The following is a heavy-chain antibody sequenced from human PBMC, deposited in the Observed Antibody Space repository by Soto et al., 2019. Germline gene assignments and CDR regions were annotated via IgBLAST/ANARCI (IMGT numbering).Heavy chain of an antibody. CDR3: AATLYRAKQWLVTAHFDY. V-gene: IGHV1-69*13. CDR1: GGTFSSYD. Sequence: SVKVSCKASGGTFSSYDISWVRQAPGQGLEWMGGIIPIFGTANYAQTFQGRVTITADESTSTAYMELSSLRSEDTAVYYCAATLYRAKQWLVTAHFDYWGQGTLVTVSS. D-gene: IGHD6-19*01. J-gene: IGHJ4*02. CDR2: IIPIFGTA.